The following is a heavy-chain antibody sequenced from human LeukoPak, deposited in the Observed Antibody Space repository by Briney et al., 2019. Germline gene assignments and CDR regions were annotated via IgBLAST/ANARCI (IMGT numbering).Heavy chain of an antibody. CDR2: IYYSGST. V-gene: IGHV4-39*07. Sequence: SETLSLTCTVSGDSISTSNYYWGWIRQSPGKGLEWIASIYYSGSTYYNPSLKSRVTISVDTSKNQFSLKLSAVTAADTAVYYCARDRTTRYWFDPWGQGTLVTVSS. CDR1: GDSISTSNYY. J-gene: IGHJ5*02. CDR3: ARDRTTRYWFDP. D-gene: IGHD2-15*01.